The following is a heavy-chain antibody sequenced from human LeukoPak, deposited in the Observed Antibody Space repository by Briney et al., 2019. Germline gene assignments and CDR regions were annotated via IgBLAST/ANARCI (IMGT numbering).Heavy chain of an antibody. J-gene: IGHJ3*02. Sequence: PGGSLRLSCAASGFTFSAYAMGWIRQAPGKGPEWVSSICESAGRTHYSDSVKGRFTVSRDTSKNTVFLQMSGLRAEDSAVYFCARDGFCNGTIWYTGAFDIWGQGTVVSVSS. D-gene: IGHD1-14*01. V-gene: IGHV3-23*01. CDR2: ICESAGRT. CDR1: GFTFSAYA. CDR3: ARDGFCNGTIWYTGAFDI.